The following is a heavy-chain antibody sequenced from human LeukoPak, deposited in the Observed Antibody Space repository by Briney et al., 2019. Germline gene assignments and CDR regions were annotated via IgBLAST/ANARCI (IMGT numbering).Heavy chain of an antibody. D-gene: IGHD6-19*01. V-gene: IGHV4-34*01. CDR3: ATYSTGFDI. CDR1: GGSFSDYY. CDR2: INHRGST. Sequence: PSETLSLTCAVYGGSFSDYYWTWIRQPPGKGLEWIGEINHRGSTHYNPSLKSRVTIAVDTSKKQFSLKLSSVTAADTAVYYCATYSTGFDIWGQGTVVTVSS. J-gene: IGHJ3*02.